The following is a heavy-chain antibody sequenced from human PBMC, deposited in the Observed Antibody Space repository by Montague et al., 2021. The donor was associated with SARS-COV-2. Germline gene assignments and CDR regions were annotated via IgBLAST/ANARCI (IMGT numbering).Heavy chain of an antibody. J-gene: IGHJ6*02. CDR3: ARDDIVLQGVTKGMDV. V-gene: IGHV4-39*07. CDR2: MSASKSK. CDR1: RHSIRGTQAQ. D-gene: IGHD3-10*01. Sequence: SETLSLTCTGDRHSIRGTQAQSGRAHDRTPDTQRWRMPMSASKSKYYNPSLKSRGTISIDTSKNQFSLKLSSVPAADTAVYYCARDDIVLQGVTKGMDVWGQGTTVTVSS.